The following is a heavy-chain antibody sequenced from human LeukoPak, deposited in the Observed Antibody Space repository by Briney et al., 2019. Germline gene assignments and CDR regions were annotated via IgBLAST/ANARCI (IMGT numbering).Heavy chain of an antibody. CDR3: VTGEAIEEAGFYQRDDY. CDR2: INPNNGGT. Sequence: ASVNVSCKASGYTFTGHYIHWVRQAPGQGLEWMGRINPNNGGTNYAHKFQGRVTMTRDTSISTAYMELNRLRSDDTAVYYCVTGEAIEEAGFYQRDDYWGQGTLVTVSS. D-gene: IGHD6-13*01. V-gene: IGHV1-2*06. CDR1: GYTFTGHY. J-gene: IGHJ4*02.